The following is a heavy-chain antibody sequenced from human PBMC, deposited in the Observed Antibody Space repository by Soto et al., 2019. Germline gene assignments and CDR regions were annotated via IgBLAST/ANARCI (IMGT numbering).Heavy chain of an antibody. CDR1: GGSMRNYY. CDR2: IYYSGST. J-gene: IGHJ4*02. Sequence: PSETLSLTCTVSGGSMRNYYWSWIRQPPGKGLEWIGYIYYSGSTNYNPSLKSRVTISVDTSKNQFSLKLSSVTAADTAVYYCARRYGPSFDYRGQGTLVTVSS. D-gene: IGHD4-17*01. V-gene: IGHV4-59*01. CDR3: ARRYGPSFDY.